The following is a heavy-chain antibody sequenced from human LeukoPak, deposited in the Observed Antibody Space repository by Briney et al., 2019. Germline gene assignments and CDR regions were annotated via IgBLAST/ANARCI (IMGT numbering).Heavy chain of an antibody. J-gene: IGHJ4*02. CDR1: GYTFTGYY. CDR2: VNPHSGGT. Sequence: ASVKVSCKASGYTFTGYYIHWVRQAPGHGLQWMGWVNPHSGGTNFAPGFRGRVTMTRDTSVTKAYLELNRLESDDTAIYYCARTDNKYDSRLLFNWGQGTLVTVSS. CDR3: ARTDNKYDSRLLFN. D-gene: IGHD3-22*01. V-gene: IGHV1-2*02.